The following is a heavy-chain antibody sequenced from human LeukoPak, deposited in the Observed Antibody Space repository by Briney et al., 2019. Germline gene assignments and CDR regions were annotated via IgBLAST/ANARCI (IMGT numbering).Heavy chain of an antibody. Sequence: SETLSLTCTVSGGSISTHYWSWIRQSPGKGLEWIGYIYYSGSTNYNPSLKSRVAISVDTSKNEFSLKLRSVTAADTAVYYCARAPAAAGTIDYWGQGTLVTVSS. CDR1: GGSISTHY. D-gene: IGHD6-13*01. V-gene: IGHV4-59*11. J-gene: IGHJ4*02. CDR2: IYYSGST. CDR3: ARAPAAAGTIDY.